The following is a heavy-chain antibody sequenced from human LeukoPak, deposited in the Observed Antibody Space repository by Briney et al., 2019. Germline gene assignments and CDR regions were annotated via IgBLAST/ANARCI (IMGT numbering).Heavy chain of an antibody. V-gene: IGHV3-21*05. CDR3: ARDTFEPLVIDF. CDR2: VNAESTDI. D-gene: IGHD6-13*01. J-gene: IGHJ4*02. Sequence: PGGSLRLSCAASGFSFRRYAMNWVRQAPGKGLEWVAYVNAESTDILYADSVGGRFTISRDNAKNSLYLQMNSLKAEDRGVYYCARDTFEPLVIDFWGQGTLVTVSS. CDR1: GFSFRRYA.